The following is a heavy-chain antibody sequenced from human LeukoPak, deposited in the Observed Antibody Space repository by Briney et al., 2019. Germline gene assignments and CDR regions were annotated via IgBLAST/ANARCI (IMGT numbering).Heavy chain of an antibody. CDR1: GGTFSSYA. V-gene: IGHV1-69*05. CDR3: ARAIDSSNWRQYYFDY. J-gene: IGHJ4*02. CDR2: IIPIFDTA. D-gene: IGHD6-13*01. Sequence: SVKVSCKASGGTFSSYAISWVRQAPGQGLEWMGGIIPIFDTANYAQKFQGRVTLTRDTSISTAYMDLNSLKSDDTAIYYCARAIDSSNWRQYYFDYWGQGTLVTVSS.